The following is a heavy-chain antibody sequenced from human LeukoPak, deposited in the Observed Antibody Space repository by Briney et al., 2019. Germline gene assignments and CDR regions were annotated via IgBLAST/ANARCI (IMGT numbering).Heavy chain of an antibody. Sequence: PGGSLRLSCAASGFTFSSYAMSWVRQAPGKGLEWVSAISGSGGSTYYADPVKGRFTISRDNSKNTLYLQMNSLRAEDTAVYYCAKDWCDHDYGVPRGWFDPWGQGTLVTVSS. CDR3: AKDWCDHDYGVPRGWFDP. D-gene: IGHD4-17*01. CDR2: ISGSGGST. CDR1: GFTFSSYA. V-gene: IGHV3-23*01. J-gene: IGHJ5*02.